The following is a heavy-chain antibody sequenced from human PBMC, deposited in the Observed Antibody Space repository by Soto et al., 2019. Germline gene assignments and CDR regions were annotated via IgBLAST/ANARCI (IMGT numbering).Heavy chain of an antibody. Sequence: GGSLRLSCAASGSTFSSPEMHWVRQAPGKGLEWVSYISKSSSVIYYADSVKGRFTISRDNAKNLLYLQMNSLRAEDTAVYFCASVNGRFSYGIDAWGQGTTVTVSS. CDR2: ISKSSSVI. V-gene: IGHV3-48*03. CDR1: GSTFSSPE. CDR3: ASVNGRFSYGIDA. J-gene: IGHJ6*02. D-gene: IGHD3-3*01.